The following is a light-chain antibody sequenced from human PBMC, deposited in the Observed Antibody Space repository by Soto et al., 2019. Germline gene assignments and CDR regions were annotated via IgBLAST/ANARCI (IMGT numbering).Light chain of an antibody. CDR1: SGSVSTSYY. CDR2: NTN. V-gene: IGLV8-61*01. CDR3: VLYMGSGISV. J-gene: IGLJ2*01. Sequence: QTVVTQEPSFSVSPGGTVTLTCGLSSGSVSTSYYPSWYQQTPGQAPRTLIYNTNTRSSGVPDRFSGSILGNKAALTITGAQADDESDYYCVLYMGSGISVFGGWTKLTVL.